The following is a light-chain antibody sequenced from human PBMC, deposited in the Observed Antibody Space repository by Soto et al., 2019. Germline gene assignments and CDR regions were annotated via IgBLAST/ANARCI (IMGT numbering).Light chain of an antibody. Sequence: QTVVTQEPSFSVSPGGTVTLTCGVSSGSVSTRYYPSWYQQNPGQAPRTLIYSTSTRSSGVPDRFSGSIVGNKAALTISGAQADDESDYYCVLYMGSGIWVFGGGTKHTVL. CDR1: SGSVSTRYY. CDR3: VLYMGSGIWV. V-gene: IGLV8-61*01. CDR2: STS. J-gene: IGLJ3*02.